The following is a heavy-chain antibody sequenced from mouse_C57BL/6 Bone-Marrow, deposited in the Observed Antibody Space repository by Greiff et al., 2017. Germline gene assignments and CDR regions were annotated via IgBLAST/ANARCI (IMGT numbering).Heavy chain of an antibody. CDR2: IDPETGGN. J-gene: IGHJ3*01. CDR3: TRIIVAY. D-gene: IGHD1-1*01. Sequence: QVHVKQSGAELVRPGASVTLSCKASGYTFTDYEMHWVKQTPVHGLEWIGAIDPETGGNAYNQKFKGKAILIADKSSSTAYMELRSLTSEASAVYYCTRIIVAYWGQGTLVTVSA. V-gene: IGHV1-15*01. CDR1: GYTFTDYE.